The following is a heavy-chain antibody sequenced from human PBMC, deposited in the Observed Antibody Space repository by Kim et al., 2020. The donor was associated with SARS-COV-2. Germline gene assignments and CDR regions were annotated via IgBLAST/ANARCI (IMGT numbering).Heavy chain of an antibody. CDR2: NK. V-gene: IGHV1-3*01. Sequence: NKKYSQKCQGRVTFTRDKSASTAYMELSSLRSEDTAVYYCARAPGTTGTGWGQGTLVTVSS. D-gene: IGHD1-1*01. CDR3: ARAPGTTGTG. J-gene: IGHJ4*02.